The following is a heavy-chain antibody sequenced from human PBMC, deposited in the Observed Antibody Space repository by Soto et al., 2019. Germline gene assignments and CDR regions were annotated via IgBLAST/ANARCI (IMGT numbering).Heavy chain of an antibody. CDR3: ALRSMAVVPEY. CDR2: LYYGRSA. CDR1: GDSISSYY. D-gene: IGHD3-22*01. J-gene: IGHJ4*02. V-gene: IGHV4-59*01. Sequence: QVQLQESGPGLVKPSETLSLTCAVSGDSISSYYCMWIRQPPGKGLESIGYLYYGRSANYNPYLKSRVTLSVDTSTNQCSLTLSSMTAEDTAVYYCALRSMAVVPEYWGQGTLVTVSS.